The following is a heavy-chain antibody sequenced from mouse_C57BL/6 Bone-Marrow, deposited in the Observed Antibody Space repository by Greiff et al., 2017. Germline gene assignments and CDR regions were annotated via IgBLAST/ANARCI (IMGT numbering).Heavy chain of an antibody. Sequence: QVQLQQSGAELVRPGASVKLSCKASGYTFTDYYINWVKQRPGQGLEWIARIYPGSGNPYYNEKFKGKATLTAEKSSSTAYMQLSSLTSEDSAVYFCARRVITTVVACWYFDVWGTGTTVTVSS. CDR3: ARRVITTVVACWYFDV. CDR2: IYPGSGNP. J-gene: IGHJ1*03. D-gene: IGHD1-1*01. V-gene: IGHV1-76*01. CDR1: GYTFTDYY.